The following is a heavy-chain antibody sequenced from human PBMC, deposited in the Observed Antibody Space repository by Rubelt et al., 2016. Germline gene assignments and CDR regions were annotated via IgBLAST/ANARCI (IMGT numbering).Heavy chain of an antibody. J-gene: IGHJ6*02. D-gene: IGHD2-8*01. CDR1: GYTFTNYG. CDR3: AQDGVYGMDV. CDR2: ISGYNGNT. Sequence: QVQLMQSGAEVKKPGASVKVSCKASGYTFTNYGFSWVRQAPGQGLEWMGGISGYNGNTNYAQKFPGRDNMTTDKDTGTANMERGRLGSEDTDVYYGAQDGVYGMDVWGQGTTVTVSS. V-gene: IGHV1-18*01.